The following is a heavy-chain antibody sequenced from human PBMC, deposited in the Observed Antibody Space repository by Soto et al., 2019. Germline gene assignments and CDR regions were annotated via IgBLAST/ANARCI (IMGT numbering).Heavy chain of an antibody. D-gene: IGHD3-22*01. J-gene: IGHJ4*02. V-gene: IGHV3-23*01. CDR1: GFTFSNFG. CDR3: AKASGGYYYDGSAYSDS. Sequence: GSLRLSCADSGFTFSNFGITCFRHSPFKWLEWVSGLSDNGGNTYYVDSVKGRFTISRDNSKNTVFLQMNGLSADDTAVYYCAKASGGYYYDGSAYSDSWGQGTLVTVSS. CDR2: LSDNGGNT.